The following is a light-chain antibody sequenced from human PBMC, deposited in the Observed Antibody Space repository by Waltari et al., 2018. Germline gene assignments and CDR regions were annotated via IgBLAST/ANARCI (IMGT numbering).Light chain of an antibody. J-gene: IGLJ2*01. CDR2: RDD. Sequence: QSVLTQPPSVSGAPGQSVTISCTGSSSNIGAGYDVHWYQQIPGSAPKVLIYRDDNRPSGVPGRFSGSKSGTSASLAVTGLHVEDEADYFCQSFDRDLNAVLFGGGTKLTVL. V-gene: IGLV1-40*01. CDR3: QSFDRDLNAVL. CDR1: SSNIGAGYD.